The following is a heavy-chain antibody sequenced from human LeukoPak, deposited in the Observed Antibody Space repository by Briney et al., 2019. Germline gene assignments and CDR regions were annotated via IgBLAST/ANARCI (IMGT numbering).Heavy chain of an antibody. CDR1: GFTFSSYA. V-gene: IGHV3-23*01. Sequence: GGSLRLSCVVFGFTFSSYAMSWVRQAPGKGLEWVSSISGSGGSTYYADSVKGRFTISRDNAKNTLYLQMNSLRAEDTAVYYCARDMGIRRFDPWGQGTLVTVSS. CDR3: ARDMGIRRFDP. CDR2: ISGSGGST. J-gene: IGHJ5*02. D-gene: IGHD6-13*01.